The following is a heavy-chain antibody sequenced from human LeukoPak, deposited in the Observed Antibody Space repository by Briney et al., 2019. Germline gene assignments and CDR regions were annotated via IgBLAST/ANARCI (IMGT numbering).Heavy chain of an antibody. V-gene: IGHV4-59*01. CDR3: ARGYSSGWYNNWFDP. CDR2: IYYSGST. Sequence: SETLSLTCTVSGGSISSYYWSWIRQPPGKGLEWIGYIYYSGSTYYNPSLKSRVTISVDTSKNQFSLKLSSVTAADTAVYYCARGYSSGWYNNWFDPWGQGTLVTVSS. D-gene: IGHD6-19*01. J-gene: IGHJ5*02. CDR1: GGSISSYY.